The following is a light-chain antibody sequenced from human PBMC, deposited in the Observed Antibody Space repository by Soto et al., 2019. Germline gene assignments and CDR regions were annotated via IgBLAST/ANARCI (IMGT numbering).Light chain of an antibody. Sequence: IHRTHSPSTLSLSVVDRVTITCRASQTISSWLAWYQQKPGKAPKLLIYKASTLESGVPSRFSGSGSGTEFTLTISSLQPDDFGTYYCQQYNNYFRTFGQGTNVHI. CDR1: QTISSW. CDR3: QQYNNYFRT. J-gene: IGKJ1*01. V-gene: IGKV1-5*03. CDR2: KAS.